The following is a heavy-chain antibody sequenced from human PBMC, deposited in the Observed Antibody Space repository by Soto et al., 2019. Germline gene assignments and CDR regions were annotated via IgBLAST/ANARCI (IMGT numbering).Heavy chain of an antibody. Sequence: SQTLSLTCALSGDSVSSNRAAWNWIRQSPSRGLEWLGRTYYRSKWYNDYAVSVKSRITINPDTSKNQFSLQLNSVTPEDTAVYYCARSQGIAAAGGFDYWGQGTLVTVSS. J-gene: IGHJ4*02. V-gene: IGHV6-1*01. D-gene: IGHD6-13*01. CDR3: ARSQGIAAAGGFDY. CDR2: TYYRSKWYN. CDR1: GDSVSSNRAA.